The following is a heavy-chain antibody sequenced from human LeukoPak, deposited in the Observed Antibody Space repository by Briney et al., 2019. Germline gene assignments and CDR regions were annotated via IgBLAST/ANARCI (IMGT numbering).Heavy chain of an antibody. Sequence: PSETLSLTCTVSGGSNSSCYWSWIRQPPGKGLEWIGYIYNSGSINYNPPLKSRVTTSIDTSKKQFSLKLSSVTAADTAAYYCARLRITGGHYYQHGLDVRGEGTTVTVSS. CDR1: GGSNSSCY. CDR3: ARLRITGGHYYQHGLDV. V-gene: IGHV4-59*08. D-gene: IGHD2-8*02. J-gene: IGHJ6*04. CDR2: IYNSGSI.